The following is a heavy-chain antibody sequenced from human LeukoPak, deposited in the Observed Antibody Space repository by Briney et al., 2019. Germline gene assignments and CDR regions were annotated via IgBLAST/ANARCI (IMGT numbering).Heavy chain of an antibody. D-gene: IGHD5-18*01. Sequence: PGRSLRLSCAASGFTFSSYAMHWVRQAPGMGLEWVAVISYDGSNKYYADSVKGRFTISRDNSKNTLYLQMNSLRAEDTAVYYCARGQARGYSYGYFAGDFDYWGQGTLVTVSS. V-gene: IGHV3-30*04. CDR2: ISYDGSNK. J-gene: IGHJ4*02. CDR3: ARGQARGYSYGYFAGDFDY. CDR1: GFTFSSYA.